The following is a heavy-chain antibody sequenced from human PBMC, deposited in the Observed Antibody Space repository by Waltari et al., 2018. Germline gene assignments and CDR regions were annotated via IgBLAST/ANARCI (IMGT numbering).Heavy chain of an antibody. D-gene: IGHD5-18*01. V-gene: IGHV1-3*01. CDR2: INAGNGNT. J-gene: IGHJ2*01. Sequence: QVQLVQSGAEVKKPGASVKVSCKASGYTFTSYAMHWVRQAPGQRLEWMGWINAGNGNTKYSQKYQGRVTSTRDTSASTAYMELSSLRSEDTAVYYCASPGRYSYGYEDWYFDLWGRGTLVTVSS. CDR3: ASPGRYSYGYEDWYFDL. CDR1: GYTFTSYA.